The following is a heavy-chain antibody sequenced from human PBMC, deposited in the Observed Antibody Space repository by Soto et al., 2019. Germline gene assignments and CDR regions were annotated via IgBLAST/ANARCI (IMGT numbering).Heavy chain of an antibody. CDR1: GYTFTNYS. V-gene: IGHV1-3*01. CDR2: INAGNGNT. CDR3: GRVSRYYLPDY. J-gene: IGHJ4*02. D-gene: IGHD1-26*01. Sequence: ASVKVSCKASGYTFTNYSMHWVRQAPGQRLEWMGWINAGNGNTKYSQKFQGRVTITRDTSASTAYMELSSLGSEDTAVYYCGRVSRYYLPDYWGQGTLVTVSS.